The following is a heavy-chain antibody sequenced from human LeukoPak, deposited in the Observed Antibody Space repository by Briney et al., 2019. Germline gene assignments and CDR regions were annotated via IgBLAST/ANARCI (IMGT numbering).Heavy chain of an antibody. D-gene: IGHD4-11*01. V-gene: IGHV3-23*01. CDR2: ISGSGQTT. CDR1: GFSLSAHP. CDR3: AKEKDYRVFDH. Sequence: GGSLRLSCTASGFSLSAHPMSWVRQGPGKSLEWVSVISGSGQTTYYADSVKGRFIVSKDNSKNTVYLQMSSLRADDTAVYYCAKEKDYRVFDHWGQGTLVTVSS. J-gene: IGHJ4*02.